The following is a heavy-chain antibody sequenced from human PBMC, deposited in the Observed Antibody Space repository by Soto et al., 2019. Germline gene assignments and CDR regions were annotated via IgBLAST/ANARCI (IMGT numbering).Heavy chain of an antibody. J-gene: IGHJ6*02. Sequence: LSLTCTVSGGSISSGDYYWSWIRQPPGKGLEWIGYIYYSGSTYYNPSLKSRVTISVDTSKNQFSLKLSSVTAADTAVYYCARGKVFPVGGMDVWGQGTTVTVSS. CDR3: ARGKVFPVGGMDV. CDR1: GGSISSGDYY. CDR2: IYYSGST. V-gene: IGHV4-30-4*01.